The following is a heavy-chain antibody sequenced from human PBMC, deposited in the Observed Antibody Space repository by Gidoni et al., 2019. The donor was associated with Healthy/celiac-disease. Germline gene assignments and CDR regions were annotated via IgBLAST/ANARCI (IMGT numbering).Heavy chain of an antibody. J-gene: IGHJ2*01. V-gene: IGHV4-39*01. CDR3: ASEHCSGGSCYSRPWYFDL. Sequence: QLQLQESGPGLVKPSETLSLTCTVSGCSISSSSYYLGWIRQPPGKGLEWIGGIYYSGSTYYNPSLKSRVTISVDTSKNQFSLKLSSVTAADTAVYYCASEHCSGGSCYSRPWYFDLWGRGTLVTVSS. CDR2: IYYSGST. CDR1: GCSISSSSYY. D-gene: IGHD2-15*01.